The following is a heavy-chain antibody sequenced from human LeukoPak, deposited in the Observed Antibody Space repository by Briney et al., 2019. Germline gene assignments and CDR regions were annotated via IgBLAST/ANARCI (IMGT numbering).Heavy chain of an antibody. Sequence: KSGGSLRLSCAASGFTFSSYWMSWVRQAPGKGLEWVSSISSSSSYIYYADSVKGRFTISRDNAKNSLYLQMNSLRAEDTAVYYCAREGREDYYDSREASYWGQGTLVTVSS. D-gene: IGHD3-22*01. CDR3: AREGREDYYDSREASY. J-gene: IGHJ4*02. CDR2: ISSSSSYI. V-gene: IGHV3-21*01. CDR1: GFTFSSYW.